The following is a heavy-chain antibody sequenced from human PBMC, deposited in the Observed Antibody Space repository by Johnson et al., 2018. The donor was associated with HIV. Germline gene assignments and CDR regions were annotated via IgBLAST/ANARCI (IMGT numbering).Heavy chain of an antibody. CDR3: ARGYGGNYDAFDI. D-gene: IGHD4-23*01. CDR2: INSDGSST. CDR1: GFTFSSYW. V-gene: IGHV3-74*01. Sequence: VRLVESGGGLVQPGGSLRLSCAVSGFTFSSYWMHWVRQAPGKGLVWVSRINSDGSSTNYADSVKGRFTISRDNAENTLYLQMNSLRAEDTAVYYCARGYGGNYDAFDIWGQGTMVTVSS. J-gene: IGHJ3*02.